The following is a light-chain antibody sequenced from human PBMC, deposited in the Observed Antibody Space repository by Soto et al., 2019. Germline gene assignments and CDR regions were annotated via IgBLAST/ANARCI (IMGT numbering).Light chain of an antibody. J-gene: IGKJ4*01. CDR3: QEYYSAPLT. CDR1: QDISNS. V-gene: IGKV1-27*01. CDR2: AAS. Sequence: DIQMTQSPSSLSASVGDRVTITCRASQDISNSLAWYQQKPGKVPKVLIYAASILQSGVPARFSGSGSGTDFTLTISSLQSEGVATYYGQEYYSAPLTFGGGTKVEI.